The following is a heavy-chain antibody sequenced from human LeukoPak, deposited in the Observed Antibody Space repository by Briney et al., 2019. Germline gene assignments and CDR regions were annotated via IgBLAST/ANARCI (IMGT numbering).Heavy chain of an antibody. Sequence: ASAKVSCKASGYTFTSYYMHWVRQAPGQGLEWMGIINPSGGSTSYAQKFQGRVTMTRDTSTSTVYMELSSLRSEDTAVYYCARGDQEYYYDSRGGKDAFDIWGQGTMVTVSS. V-gene: IGHV1-46*01. D-gene: IGHD3-22*01. CDR3: ARGDQEYYYDSRGGKDAFDI. CDR2: INPSGGST. CDR1: GYTFTSYY. J-gene: IGHJ3*02.